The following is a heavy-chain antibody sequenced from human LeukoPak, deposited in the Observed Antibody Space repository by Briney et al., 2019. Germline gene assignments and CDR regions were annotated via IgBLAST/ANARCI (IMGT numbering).Heavy chain of an antibody. D-gene: IGHD1-26*01. CDR1: GGSFSGYY. Sequence: SETQSLTCAVYGGSFSGYYWSWIRQPPGKGLEWIGEINHSGSTNYNPSLKSRVTISVDTSKNQFSLKLSSVTAADTAVYYCARGLPLCCYYYYYYMDVWGKGTTVTVSS. V-gene: IGHV4-34*01. CDR2: INHSGST. J-gene: IGHJ6*03. CDR3: ARGLPLCCYYYYYYMDV.